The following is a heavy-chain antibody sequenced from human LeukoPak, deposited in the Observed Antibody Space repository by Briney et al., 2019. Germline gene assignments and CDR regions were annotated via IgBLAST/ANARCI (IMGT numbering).Heavy chain of an antibody. CDR2: ISSSGSTI. D-gene: IGHD3-10*01. CDR1: GFTFSSYE. V-gene: IGHV3-48*03. CDR3: AKAMWFGELLSS. Sequence: GGSLRLSCAASGFTFSSYEMNWVRQAPGKGLEWVSYISSSGSTIYYADSVKGRFTISRDNSKHTLFLQMHSLRAEDTAVYYCAKAMWFGELLSSWGQGTLVTVSS. J-gene: IGHJ5*02.